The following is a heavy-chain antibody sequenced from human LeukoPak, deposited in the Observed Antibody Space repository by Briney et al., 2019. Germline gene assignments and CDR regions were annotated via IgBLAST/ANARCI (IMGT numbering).Heavy chain of an antibody. J-gene: IGHJ5*02. V-gene: IGHV4-59*01. D-gene: IGHD4-17*01. CDR1: GGSISSYY. Sequence: SETLSLTCTVSGGSISSYYWSWIRQPPGKGLEWIGYIYYSGSTNYNPSLKSRVTISVDTSKNQFSLKLSSVTAADTAVYYCARVVDYGDYLENWFDPWGQGTLVTVSS. CDR3: ARVVDYGDYLENWFDP. CDR2: IYYSGST.